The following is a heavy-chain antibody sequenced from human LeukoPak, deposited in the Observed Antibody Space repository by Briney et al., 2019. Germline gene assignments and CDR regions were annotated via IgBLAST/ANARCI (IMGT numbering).Heavy chain of an antibody. V-gene: IGHV3-7*01. CDR3: ARDRALYDSRRGYYYTEDDY. CDR2: MNPDGSEK. J-gene: IGHJ4*02. CDR1: GFTFSSYW. Sequence: GGSLRLSCAASGFTFSSYWMSWVRQAPGKGLEWVANMNPDGSEKYFLDSVKGRFTISRDNAKSSLYLQMNSLRGDDTAVYYCARDRALYDSRRGYYYTEDDYRGQGTLVTVSS. D-gene: IGHD3-22*01.